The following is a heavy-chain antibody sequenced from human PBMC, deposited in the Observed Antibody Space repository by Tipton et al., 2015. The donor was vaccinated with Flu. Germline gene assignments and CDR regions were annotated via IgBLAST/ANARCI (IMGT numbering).Heavy chain of an antibody. CDR3: ARVSPRRVTAIVVVMLPEGYFDS. D-gene: IGHD3-22*01. CDR2: INHSGST. J-gene: IGHJ4*02. V-gene: IGHV4-34*01. CDR1: GGSFSGYY. Sequence: LRLSCSVYGGSFSGYYWTWIRQPPGKGLEWIGEINHSGSTHYSSSLKSRVTMSVDSSKNQFSLHLSSVTAADTAVYYCARVSPRRVTAIVVVMLPEGYFDSWGQGTPVIVSS.